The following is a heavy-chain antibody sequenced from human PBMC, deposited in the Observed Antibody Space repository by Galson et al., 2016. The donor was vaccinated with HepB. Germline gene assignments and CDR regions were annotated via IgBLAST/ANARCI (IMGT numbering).Heavy chain of an antibody. Sequence: SETLSLTCAVYGGSFSGYNWTWIRQPPGKGLEWIGEIHHSGRTIYNPPLKSRVTISVDTSKNQLSLSLRSVTAADTAMYYCARPRSGPVGGNYYMDFWGQGTTVTISS. CDR1: GGSFSGYN. V-gene: IGHV4-34*01. CDR2: IHHSGRT. D-gene: IGHD6-19*01. CDR3: ARPRSGPVGGNYYMDF. J-gene: IGHJ6*02.